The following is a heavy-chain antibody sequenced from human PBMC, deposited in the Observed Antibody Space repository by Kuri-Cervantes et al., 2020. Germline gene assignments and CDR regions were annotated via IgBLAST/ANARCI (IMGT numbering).Heavy chain of an antibody. V-gene: IGHV4-4*07. CDR3: ARFRLGYCSGGSCYSWWTRLYNWFDP. CDR2: IYTSGST. Sequence: SETLSLTCTVSGGSISSYYWSWIRQPAGRGLEWIGRIYTSGSTNYNPSLKSRVTMSVDTSKNQFSLRLSSVTAADTAVYYCARFRLGYCSGGSCYSWWTRLYNWFDPWGQGTLVTVSS. J-gene: IGHJ5*02. CDR1: GGSISSYY. D-gene: IGHD2-15*01.